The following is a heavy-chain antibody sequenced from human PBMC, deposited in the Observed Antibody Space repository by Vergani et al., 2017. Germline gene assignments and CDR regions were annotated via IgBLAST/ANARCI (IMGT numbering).Heavy chain of an antibody. V-gene: IGHV1-69*18. Sequence: QVQLVQSGAEVKKPWSSVKVSCKASGGTFSSYAISWVRQAPGQGLEWMGRIIPIFGTANYAQKFQGRVTITADESTSTAYMELSSLRSEDTAVYYCASAAMGYYYYYGMDVWGQGTTVTVSS. CDR3: ASAAMGYYYYYGMDV. J-gene: IGHJ6*02. D-gene: IGHD5-18*01. CDR1: GGTFSSYA. CDR2: IIPIFGTA.